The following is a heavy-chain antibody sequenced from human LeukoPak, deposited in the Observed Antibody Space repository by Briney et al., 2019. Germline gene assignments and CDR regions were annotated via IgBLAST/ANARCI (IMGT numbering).Heavy chain of an antibody. Sequence: GGSLRLSCAASGFTFSSYGMHWVRQAPGKGLEWVAFIRYDGGNKYYADSVKGRFTISRDNAKNSLYLQMNSLRAEDTAVYYCARDRGSGSLVHPLGYWGQGTLVTVSS. D-gene: IGHD1-26*01. CDR1: GFTFSSYG. CDR3: ARDRGSGSLVHPLGY. J-gene: IGHJ4*02. V-gene: IGHV3-30*02. CDR2: IRYDGGNK.